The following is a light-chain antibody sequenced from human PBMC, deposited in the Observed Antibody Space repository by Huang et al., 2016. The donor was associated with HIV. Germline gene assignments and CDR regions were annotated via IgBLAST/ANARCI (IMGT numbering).Light chain of an antibody. Sequence: DIKMTQSPSSLSASVGDRVTLSCRASQDSGTYLALYHHKPVKVPHLLIYATATLQAGVPSRFSGSGSGTNFTLTIGSLRPEDVATYYCQKYNSVPRMFGHGTKVQIK. J-gene: IGKJ1*01. CDR2: ATA. CDR1: QDSGTY. V-gene: IGKV1-27*01. CDR3: QKYNSVPRM.